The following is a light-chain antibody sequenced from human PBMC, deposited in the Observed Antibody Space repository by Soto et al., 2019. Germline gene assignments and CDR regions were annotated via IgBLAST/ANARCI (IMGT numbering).Light chain of an antibody. V-gene: IGLV1-40*01. CDR3: QSYDNTLSGYV. CDR1: NSNIGSNA. J-gene: IGLJ1*01. CDR2: GNS. Sequence: QSVLTQPPSASATPGQRVTISCSGGNSNIGSNAVNWYQQFPGTAPKLLIYGNSNRPSGVPDRISGSKSGTSASLAITGLQAEDEADYYCQSYDNTLSGYVFGTGTKVTVL.